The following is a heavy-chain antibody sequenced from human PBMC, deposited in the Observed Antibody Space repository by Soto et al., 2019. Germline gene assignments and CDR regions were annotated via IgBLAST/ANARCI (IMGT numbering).Heavy chain of an antibody. V-gene: IGHV3-23*01. D-gene: IGHD1-26*01. CDR2: MSISGEKT. J-gene: IGHJ4*02. Sequence: WGSLRLSCAASGFTFIHYSIAWFRHTPDKWLEWVSGMSISGEKTFYADFVKGRFTVSRDSPKNTVYLQMNTLRAEDTAIYYCTRWDGFADLWGQGTLVTVSS. CDR3: TRWDGFADL. CDR1: GFTFIHYS.